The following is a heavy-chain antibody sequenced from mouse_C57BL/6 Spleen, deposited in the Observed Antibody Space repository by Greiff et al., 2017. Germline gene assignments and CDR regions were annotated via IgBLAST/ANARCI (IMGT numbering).Heavy chain of an antibody. J-gene: IGHJ2*01. Sequence: EVQLVESGGGLVKPGGSLKLSCAASGFTFSSYAMSWVRQTPEKRLEWVATISDGGSYTYYPDNVKGRFTISRDNAKNNLYLQMSHLKSEDTAMYYCARDDYGSRGYVDYGGQGTTLTVSS. CDR3: ARDDYGSRGYVDY. D-gene: IGHD1-1*01. V-gene: IGHV5-4*01. CDR2: ISDGGSYT. CDR1: GFTFSSYA.